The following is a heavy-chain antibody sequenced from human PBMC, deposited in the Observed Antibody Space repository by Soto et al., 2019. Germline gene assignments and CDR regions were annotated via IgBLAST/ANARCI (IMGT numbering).Heavy chain of an antibody. Sequence: GGSLRLSCAASGLSVSSNYMSWVRQAPGKGLEWVSVIYSGGSTYYGDSVKGRFTISRDKSKNTLYLQMNSLRAEDTAVYYCARGLVWFGELSGFDYWGQGXLVTVSS. D-gene: IGHD3-10*01. CDR1: GLSVSSNY. V-gene: IGHV3-53*01. J-gene: IGHJ4*02. CDR2: IYSGGST. CDR3: ARGLVWFGELSGFDY.